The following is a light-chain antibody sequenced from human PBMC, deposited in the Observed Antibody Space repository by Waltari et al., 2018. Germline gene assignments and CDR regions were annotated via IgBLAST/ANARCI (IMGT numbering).Light chain of an antibody. CDR2: EDD. Sequence: NFLLTQPHSVSESPGKTVTIPCPLSSGSIAPDHVPVYQQRPGRAPTTVIYEDDQRPPWVPDRFSGSIDSSSNSASLTISGLKTEDEADYYCHSYDSSPFWVFGGGTKLTVL. CDR1: SGSIAPDH. CDR3: HSYDSSPFWV. J-gene: IGLJ3*02. V-gene: IGLV6-57*03.